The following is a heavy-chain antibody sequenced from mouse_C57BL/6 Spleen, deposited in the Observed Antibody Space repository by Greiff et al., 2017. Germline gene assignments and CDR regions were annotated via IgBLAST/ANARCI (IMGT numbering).Heavy chain of an antibody. D-gene: IGHD5-5*01. V-gene: IGHV8-12*01. CDR1: GFSLSTSGMG. CDR2: IYWDDDK. CDR3: ARRRLPYWDFGG. J-gene: IGHJ1*03. Sequence: QVTLKESGPGILQSSPTLSLTCSFSGFSLSTSGMGVSWIRQPSGKGLEWLAHIYWDDDKRYNPSLKSRLTISKDTSRNQVFLEITSGYTADTATYYCARRRLPYWDFGGWGTGTTVTVSS.